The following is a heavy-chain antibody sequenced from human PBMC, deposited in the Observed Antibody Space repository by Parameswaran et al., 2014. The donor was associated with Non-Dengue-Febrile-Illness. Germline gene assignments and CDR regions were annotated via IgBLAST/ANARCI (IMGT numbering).Heavy chain of an antibody. D-gene: IGHD6-19*01. Sequence: VRQAPGKGLEWVAVISYDGSNKYYADSVKGRFTISRDNSKNTLYLQMNSLRAEDTAVYYCAKDSSGYGMDVWGQGTTVTVSS. V-gene: IGHV3-30*18. CDR2: ISYDGSNK. CDR3: AKDSSGYGMDV. J-gene: IGHJ6*02.